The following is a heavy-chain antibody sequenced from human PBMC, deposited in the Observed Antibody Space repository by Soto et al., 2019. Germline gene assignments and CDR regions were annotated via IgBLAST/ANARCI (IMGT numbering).Heavy chain of an antibody. CDR1: CVSISSGAYY. Sequence: SETLSLTCTVSCVSISSGAYYWGWIRQPPGKGLEWIGYIYYSGTTYYNPSLRSRLTISLDKSTNHFSLSLRSVTAADTAVYYCARATYDSSGYFDYWGQGGLVTSPQ. V-gene: IGHV4-31*03. CDR3: ARATYDSSGYFDY. CDR2: IYYSGTT. D-gene: IGHD3-22*01. J-gene: IGHJ4*02.